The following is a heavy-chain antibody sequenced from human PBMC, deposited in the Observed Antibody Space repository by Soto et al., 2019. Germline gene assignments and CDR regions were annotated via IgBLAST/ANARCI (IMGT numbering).Heavy chain of an antibody. CDR2: IYYSGST. J-gene: IGHJ6*03. CDR3: ARERSKVSTSDPYFYTDF. V-gene: IGHV4-31*03. CDR1: GGSISSGGYY. Sequence: TLSLTCTVSGGSISSGGYYWSWIRQHPGKGLEWIGYIYYSGSTYYNPSLKSRVTISVDTSKNQFSLKLSSVTAADTAVYYCARERSKVSTSDPYFYTDFWRNATPITVS.